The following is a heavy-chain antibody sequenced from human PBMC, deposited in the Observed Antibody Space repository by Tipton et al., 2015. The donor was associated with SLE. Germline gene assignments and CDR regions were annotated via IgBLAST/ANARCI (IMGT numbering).Heavy chain of an antibody. CDR3: AKGICSGGSCPLDP. Sequence: SLRLSCAASGFTFDDYAMHWVRQAPEKGLEWVAFIRYDGSNKYYADSVKGRFTISRDNSKNTLYLQMNSLRAEDTAVYYCAKGICSGGSCPLDPWGQGTLVTVSS. J-gene: IGHJ5*02. V-gene: IGHV3-30*02. CDR1: GFTFDDYA. CDR2: IRYDGSNK. D-gene: IGHD2-15*01.